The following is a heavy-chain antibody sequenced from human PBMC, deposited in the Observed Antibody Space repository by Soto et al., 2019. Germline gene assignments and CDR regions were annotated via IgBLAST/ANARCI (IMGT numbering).Heavy chain of an antibody. Sequence: GGSLRLSCAASGFTFSGFSMNWVRQAPGKGLEWVSSVTSSPSSMFYADSVKGRFTISRDDAKDSLFLQMTGLRAEDTAVYYCAKGAGDRLSLGMDVWGQGTTVTVSS. CDR3: AKGAGDRLSLGMDV. V-gene: IGHV3-21*01. CDR2: VTSSPSSM. CDR1: GFTFSGFS. D-gene: IGHD1-26*01. J-gene: IGHJ6*02.